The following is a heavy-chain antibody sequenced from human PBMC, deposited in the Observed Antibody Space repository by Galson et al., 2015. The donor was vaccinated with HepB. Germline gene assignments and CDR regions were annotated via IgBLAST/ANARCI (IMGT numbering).Heavy chain of an antibody. CDR1: GFRLTDHA. CDR2: ISCDSTTI. J-gene: IGHJ4*02. CDR3: VRDRGSGFGGNDVPSFDY. V-gene: IGHV3-48*01. Sequence: SLRLSCAASGFRLTDHAMNWVRRAPGKGLEWAAYISCDSTTIHYADSVKGRFTISRDNGKNSVFLQMNSLRGDDAAVYYCVRDRGSGFGGNDVPSFDYWGRGSLVTVSP. D-gene: IGHD5-12*01.